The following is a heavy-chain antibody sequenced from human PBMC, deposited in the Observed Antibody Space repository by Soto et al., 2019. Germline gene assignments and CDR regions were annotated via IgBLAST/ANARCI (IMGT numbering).Heavy chain of an antibody. CDR3: ASVGYCSSTSCYSPYYYYGMDV. D-gene: IGHD2-2*01. Sequence: ASVKVSCKASGYTFTSYYMHWVRQAPGQGLEWMGIINPSGGSTSYAQKFQGRVTMTRDTTTSTVYMELSSLRSEDTAVYYCASVGYCSSTSCYSPYYYYGMDVWGQGTTVTVSS. V-gene: IGHV1-46*01. CDR1: GYTFTSYY. CDR2: INPSGGST. J-gene: IGHJ6*02.